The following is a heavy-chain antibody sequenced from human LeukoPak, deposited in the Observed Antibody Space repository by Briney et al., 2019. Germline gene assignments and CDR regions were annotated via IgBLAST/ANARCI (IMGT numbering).Heavy chain of an antibody. Sequence: GGSLRLSCAASGFTFSSYWMSWVRQAPGKGLEWVANIKQDGSEKYYVDSVKGRFTISRDNAKNSLYLQMNSLRAEDTAVYYRARDLADNHYYYYGMDVWGQGTTVTVSS. V-gene: IGHV3-7*01. J-gene: IGHJ6*02. D-gene: IGHD2-15*01. CDR3: ARDLADNHYYYYGMDV. CDR1: GFTFSSYW. CDR2: IKQDGSEK.